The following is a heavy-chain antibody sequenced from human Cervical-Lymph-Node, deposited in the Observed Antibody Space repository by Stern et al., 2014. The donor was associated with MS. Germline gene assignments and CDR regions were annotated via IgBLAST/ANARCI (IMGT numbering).Heavy chain of an antibody. CDR3: ARLFSGLDY. V-gene: IGHV4-59*01. CDR2: IYYSGST. J-gene: IGHJ4*02. D-gene: IGHD2-21*01. Sequence: QVQLQESGPGLVKPSATLSLTCTVSGGSIRPYYCTWIRQPPGKGLEWIGHIYYSGSTNYNPSLKSRVTISLDTSKNQFSRKLSSVTAADTAVYYCARLFSGLDYWGQGTLVTVSS. CDR1: GGSIRPYY.